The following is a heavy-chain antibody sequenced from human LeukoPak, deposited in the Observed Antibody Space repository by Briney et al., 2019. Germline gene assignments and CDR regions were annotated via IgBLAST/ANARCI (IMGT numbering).Heavy chain of an antibody. CDR2: IYSGGST. J-gene: IGHJ4*02. Sequence: PGGSLRLSCAASGFTVSSNYMTWVRQAPGKGLEWVSVIYSGGSTYYADSVKGRFTVSRDNSKNTLYLQMNSLRAEDTAVYYCASPITMVRGVTNDYWGQGTLVTVSS. CDR3: ASPITMVRGVTNDY. V-gene: IGHV3-53*01. CDR1: GFTVSSNY. D-gene: IGHD3-10*01.